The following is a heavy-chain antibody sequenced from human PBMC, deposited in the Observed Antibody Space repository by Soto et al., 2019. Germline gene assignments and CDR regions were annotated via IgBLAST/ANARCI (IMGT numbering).Heavy chain of an antibody. Sequence: GASVKVSCKASGGTFSSYAISWVRQAPGQGLEWMGGIIPIYGTANYAQKFQGRVTITADESTSTAYMELSSLKSEDTAVHYCARVWDRTNWFDPWGQGTLVTVSS. CDR3: ARVWDRTNWFDP. CDR1: GGTFSSYA. D-gene: IGHD3-16*01. J-gene: IGHJ5*02. V-gene: IGHV1-69*13. CDR2: IIPIYGTA.